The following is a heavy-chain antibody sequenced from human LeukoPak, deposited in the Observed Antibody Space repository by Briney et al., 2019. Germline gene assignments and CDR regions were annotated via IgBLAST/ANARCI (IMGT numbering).Heavy chain of an antibody. V-gene: IGHV4-59*08. Sequence: TSETLSLTCTVSYGSIRDYHWSWLRQSPRRGLEWIGFIHYTRGTMYNPSLESRVTISLDTSTDQFSLKLHSVAAADTGRYYCARGGVAFWSGFYSDDYYGMDVWGPGTTVTV. CDR2: IHYTRGT. CDR3: ARGGVAFWSGFYSDDYYGMDV. CDR1: YGSIRDYH. D-gene: IGHD3-3*01. J-gene: IGHJ6*02.